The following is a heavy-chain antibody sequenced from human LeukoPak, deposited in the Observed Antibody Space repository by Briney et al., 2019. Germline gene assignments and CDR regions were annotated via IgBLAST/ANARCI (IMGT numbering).Heavy chain of an antibody. V-gene: IGHV4-39*07. CDR1: GGSVTTGTYH. CDR3: ARDHYYDGRGQFDP. J-gene: IGHJ5*02. Sequence: SETLSLTCSVSGGSVTTGTYHWAWIRQPPGKGLEWIGSVYFDGGTHYNRSLQSRVAISVDTSKNQYSLRLSSVTAADTAVYYCARDHYYDGRGQFDPWGQGILVTVSS. CDR2: VYFDGGT. D-gene: IGHD3-16*01.